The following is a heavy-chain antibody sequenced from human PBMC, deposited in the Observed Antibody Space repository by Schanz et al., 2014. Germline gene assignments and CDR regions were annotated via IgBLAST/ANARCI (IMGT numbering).Heavy chain of an antibody. Sequence: QVQLQESGPGLVKPSQTLSLTCSVSGGSVSTYYWHWIRQPPGKGLEWIGYIHYSGNTNYNPSLKSRVTISLDTSKNQFSLKVNSVTAADTAAYYCARARFTGYYMDVWGQGTAVTVSS. CDR1: GGSVSTYY. CDR2: IHYSGNT. J-gene: IGHJ6*02. D-gene: IGHD3-9*01. CDR3: ARARFTGYYMDV. V-gene: IGHV4-59*02.